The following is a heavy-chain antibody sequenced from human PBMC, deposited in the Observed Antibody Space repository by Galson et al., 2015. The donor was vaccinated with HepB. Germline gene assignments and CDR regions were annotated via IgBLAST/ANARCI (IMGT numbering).Heavy chain of an antibody. V-gene: IGHV6-1*01. Sequence: CAISGDSVSNNNAAWNWIRQSPSRGLEWLGRTYFRARWYSDYAVSVRSRITINADPSKNQFSLQLHSVTPEDTAVYFCARVPGTTYYYGMDVWGQGTTVTVSS. CDR2: TYFRARWYS. CDR3: ARVPGTTYYYGMDV. J-gene: IGHJ6*02. CDR1: GDSVSNNNAA. D-gene: IGHD6-13*01.